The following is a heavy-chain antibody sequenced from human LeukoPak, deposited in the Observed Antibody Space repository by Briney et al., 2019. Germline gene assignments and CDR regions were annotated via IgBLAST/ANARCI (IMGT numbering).Heavy chain of an antibody. Sequence: GGSLRLSCAASGFTFSSYEMNWVRQAPGKGLEGVSYISSSGSTIYYADSVNGRFTISRDNAKNMVYLQMNSLRADDTAVYYCTRVLPNSNRQLDYWGQGTLVTVSS. J-gene: IGHJ4*02. CDR2: ISSSGSTI. CDR3: TRVLPNSNRQLDY. CDR1: GFTFSSYE. V-gene: IGHV3-48*03. D-gene: IGHD1-1*01.